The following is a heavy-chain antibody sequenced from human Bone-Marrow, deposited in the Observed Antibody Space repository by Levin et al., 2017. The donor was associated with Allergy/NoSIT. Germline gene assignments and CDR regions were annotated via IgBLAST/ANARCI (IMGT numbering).Heavy chain of an antibody. CDR3: ARQPGITETGMVKDY. D-gene: IGHD6-19*01. V-gene: IGHV5-51*01. CDR1: GYNFANFW. J-gene: IGHJ4*02. CDR2: IDFEDSET. Sequence: KSGGSLRLSCKGSGYNFANFWIGWVRQMPGKGLEWMGIIDFEDSETRYSPSFQGQVTISADKSINTAYLQWNSLRASDTAMYYCARQPGITETGMVKDYWGQGTLVTVSS.